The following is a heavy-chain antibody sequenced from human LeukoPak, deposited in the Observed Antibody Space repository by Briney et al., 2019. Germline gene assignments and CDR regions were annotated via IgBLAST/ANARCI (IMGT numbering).Heavy chain of an antibody. V-gene: IGHV4-59*01. D-gene: IGHD3-10*01. CDR1: GGSISSYY. Sequence: SETLSLTCTVSGGSISSYYWSWIRQPPGKGLEWIGYIYYSGSTNYNPSLKSRVTISVDTSKNQFSLKLSSVTAADTAVYYCARGRFFLWLGDFDYWGQGTLVTVSS. CDR2: IYYSGST. J-gene: IGHJ4*02. CDR3: ARGRFFLWLGDFDY.